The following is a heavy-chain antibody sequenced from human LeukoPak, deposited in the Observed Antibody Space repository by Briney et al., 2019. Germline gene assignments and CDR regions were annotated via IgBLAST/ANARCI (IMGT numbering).Heavy chain of an antibody. V-gene: IGHV3-43*02. CDR3: AKDISYDYVWGSYRPRQIYYFDY. CDR1: GFTFDDYA. J-gene: IGHJ4*02. Sequence: GGSLRLSCAASGFTFDDYAMHWVRQAPGKCLEWVSLISGDGGSTYYADSVKGRFTISRDNSKNSLYLQMNSLRTEDTALYYCAKDISYDYVWGSYRPRQIYYFDYWGQGTLVTVSS. D-gene: IGHD3-16*02. CDR2: ISGDGGST.